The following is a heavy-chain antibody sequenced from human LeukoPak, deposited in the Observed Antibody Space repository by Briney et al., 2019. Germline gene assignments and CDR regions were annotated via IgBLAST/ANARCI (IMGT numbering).Heavy chain of an antibody. V-gene: IGHV3-7*01. J-gene: IGHJ4*02. CDR3: ARDTYYYGSGSYYPPLPYDY. D-gene: IGHD3-10*01. Sequence: PGGPLRLFRAASGFTFSILRMSCARPAPGEGLEWVAYIKPEGREIQSVDSVTGRHTISRDNAKNSLYLQMNSLRAEDTAVYYCARDTYYYGSGSYYPPLPYDYWGQGTLVTVSS. CDR1: GFTFSILR. CDR2: IKPEGREI.